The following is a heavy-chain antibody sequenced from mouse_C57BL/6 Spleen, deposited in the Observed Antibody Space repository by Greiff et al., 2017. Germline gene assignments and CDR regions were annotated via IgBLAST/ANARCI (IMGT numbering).Heavy chain of an antibody. V-gene: IGHV1-82*01. J-gene: IGHJ4*01. CDR2: IYPGDGDT. CDR1: GYAFSSSW. Sequence: QVQLQQSGPELVKPGASVKISCKASGYAFSSSWMNWVKQRPGKGLEGIGRIYPGDGDTNYNGKFKGKATLTADKSSSTAYMQLSSLTSEDSAVYFCARDLLSPMDYWGQGTSVTVSS. D-gene: IGHD2-10*01. CDR3: ARDLLSPMDY.